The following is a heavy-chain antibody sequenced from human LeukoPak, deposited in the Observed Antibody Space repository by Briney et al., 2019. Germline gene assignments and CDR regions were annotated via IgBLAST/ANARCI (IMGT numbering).Heavy chain of an antibody. D-gene: IGHD3-3*01. J-gene: IGHJ6*03. CDR3: ARVPYYDFWSGYSDPPAMDV. V-gene: IGHV3-7*01. CDR1: GLSYSSYC. Sequence: GASLRLSRAASGLSYSSYCMSWVRQATGKGLEWVANIKQGGSEKYYVDSVKGRFTISRDNAKNSLYLQMNSLRAEDTAVYYCARVPYYDFWSGYSDPPAMDVWGKGTTVTVSS. CDR2: IKQGGSEK.